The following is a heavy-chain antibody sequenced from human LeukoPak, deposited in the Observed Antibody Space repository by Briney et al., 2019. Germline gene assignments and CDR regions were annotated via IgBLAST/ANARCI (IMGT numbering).Heavy chain of an antibody. CDR2: ISYDGSNK. CDR3: AKSGRFCRNAFDI. Sequence: GGSLRLSCAASGFTFSNYGMHWVRQAPGKGLEWVAVISYDGSNKYYADSVKGRFTISRDNSKNTLYLQMNSLRAEDTAVYYCAKSGRFCRNAFDIWGQGTMVTVSS. D-gene: IGHD3-3*01. CDR1: GFTFSNYG. V-gene: IGHV3-30*18. J-gene: IGHJ3*02.